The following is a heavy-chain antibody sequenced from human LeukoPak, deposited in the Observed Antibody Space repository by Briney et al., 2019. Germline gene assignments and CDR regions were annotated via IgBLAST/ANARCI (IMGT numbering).Heavy chain of an antibody. CDR3: ARGTYYGSGNYFKY. CDR2: ISSSGSTI. J-gene: IGHJ4*02. CDR1: GFTFSSYE. D-gene: IGHD3-10*01. Sequence: GGSLRLSCAASGFTFSSYEMNWVRQAPGKGLEWVSYISSSGSTIYYADSVKGRFTISRDNAKNSLYLQMNSLRAEDTAVYYCARGTYYGSGNYFKYWGQGTLVTVSS. V-gene: IGHV3-48*03.